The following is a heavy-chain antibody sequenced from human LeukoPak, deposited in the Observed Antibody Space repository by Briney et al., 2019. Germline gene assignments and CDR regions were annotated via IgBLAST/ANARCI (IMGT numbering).Heavy chain of an antibody. D-gene: IGHD5-18*01. CDR2: VSHDGSTK. CDR1: GFSSSTYA. J-gene: IGHJ4*02. CDR3: ARAIMGTENLDY. Sequence: GGSLRLSCAASGFSSSTYAMHWVRQAPGMGPEWVAVVSHDGSTKYYTDSVRGRFTISRDNSKNTFFLQLNGLRTGDTAVYYCARAIMGTENLDYWGQGTLVTVSS. V-gene: IGHV3-30*10.